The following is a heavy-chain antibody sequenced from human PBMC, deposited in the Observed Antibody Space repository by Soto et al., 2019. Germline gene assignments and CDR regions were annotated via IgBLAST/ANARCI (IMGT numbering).Heavy chain of an antibody. CDR2: IVVGSDNT. CDR1: GFTFTSSA. D-gene: IGHD3-16*02. Sequence: SVKVSCKTSGFTFTSSAIQWVRQARGQRLEWIGWIVVGSDNTNYAQKFQERVTITRDLSTNTIYMDLSGLRSEDTAVYYCAVSPSFWQNYYNAAMVVWGQGTTVTVSS. CDR3: AVSPSFWQNYYNAAMVV. V-gene: IGHV1-58*02. J-gene: IGHJ6*02.